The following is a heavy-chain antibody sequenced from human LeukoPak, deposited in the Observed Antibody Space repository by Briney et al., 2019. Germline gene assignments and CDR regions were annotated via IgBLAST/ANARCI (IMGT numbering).Heavy chain of an antibody. CDR2: ISGSGGST. Sequence: GGSLRLSCAASGFTFSSYAMSWVRQAPGKGLEWVSAISGSGGSTYHADSVKGRFTISRDNSKNTLYLQMNSLRAEDTAVYYCAKGLLWVPAVMGDIAFDIWGQGTMVTVSS. D-gene: IGHD2-2*01. V-gene: IGHV3-23*01. CDR3: AKGLLWVPAVMGDIAFDI. J-gene: IGHJ3*02. CDR1: GFTFSSYA.